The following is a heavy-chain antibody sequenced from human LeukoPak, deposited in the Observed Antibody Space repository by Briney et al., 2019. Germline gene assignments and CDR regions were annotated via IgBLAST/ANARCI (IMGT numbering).Heavy chain of an antibody. CDR2: IYFSGST. J-gene: IGHJ4*02. CDR3: ARSPEDKRSPFDY. CDR1: GGSISTYY. V-gene: IGHV4-59*08. Sequence: SETLSLTCTVSGGSISTYYWSWIRQPPGKGLEWIGYIYFSGSTNYNPSLKSRVTISVDRSKNQFSLKLSSVTAADTAVYYCARSPEDKRSPFDYWGQGTLVTVSS. D-gene: IGHD1-26*01.